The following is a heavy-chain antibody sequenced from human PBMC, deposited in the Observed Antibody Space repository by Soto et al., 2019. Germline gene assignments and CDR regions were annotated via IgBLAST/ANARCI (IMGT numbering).Heavy chain of an antibody. D-gene: IGHD3-22*01. Sequence: GASSEVSCKASGGTFSSYAISWVRQAPGQGLEWMGGIIPIFGTANYAQKFQGRVTITADKSTSTAYMELSSLRSEDTAVYYCARDPGYYDSSGNFDYWGQGTLVTVSS. CDR2: IIPIFGTA. J-gene: IGHJ4*02. V-gene: IGHV1-69*06. CDR1: GGTFSSYA. CDR3: ARDPGYYDSSGNFDY.